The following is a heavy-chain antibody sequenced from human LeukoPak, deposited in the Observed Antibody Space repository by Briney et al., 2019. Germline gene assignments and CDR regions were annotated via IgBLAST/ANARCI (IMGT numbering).Heavy chain of an antibody. D-gene: IGHD1-20*01. CDR3: ARESITGHRDFDY. CDR1: GFTFGSYS. CDR2: ISSGSRTI. Sequence: GGSLRLSCATSGFTFGSYSMNWVRQAPGKGLEWISYISSGSRTIYYADSVEGRFTVSRDNAKNSLYLQMRSLRAEDTAVYYCARESITGHRDFDYWGQGTLVTVSS. V-gene: IGHV3-48*01. J-gene: IGHJ4*02.